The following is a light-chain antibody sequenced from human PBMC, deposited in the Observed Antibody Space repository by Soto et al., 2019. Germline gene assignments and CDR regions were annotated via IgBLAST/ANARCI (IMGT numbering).Light chain of an antibody. CDR2: EVT. J-gene: IGLJ1*01. CDR1: SSDVGGYDY. V-gene: IGLV2-8*01. CDR3: SSYTGGNPSYV. Sequence: QSALTQPPSASGPPGQSVTISCTGTSSDVGGYDYVSWYQQHPGKAPKLMIYEVTIRPSGVSDRFSGSKSGNTASLTVYGLQAEDEADYYCSSYTGGNPSYVFGTGTKVTVL.